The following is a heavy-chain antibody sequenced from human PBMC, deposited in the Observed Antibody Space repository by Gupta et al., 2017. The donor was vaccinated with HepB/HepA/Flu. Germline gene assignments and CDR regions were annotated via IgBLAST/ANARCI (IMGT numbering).Heavy chain of an antibody. CDR3: AKRGGDGYTRRFDY. D-gene: IGHD5-24*01. Sequence: EVRLLESGGGLVQPGGSLRLSCVASGFTFSSSVMSWVRQAPGKGLEWVSTISETGVSTDCAESVKGRFTISRDNSKNTLYLQMNSLRDEDTAVYHCAKRGGDGYTRRFDYWGQGTLVTVSS. CDR1: GFTFSSSV. CDR2: ISETGVST. V-gene: IGHV3-23*01. J-gene: IGHJ4*02.